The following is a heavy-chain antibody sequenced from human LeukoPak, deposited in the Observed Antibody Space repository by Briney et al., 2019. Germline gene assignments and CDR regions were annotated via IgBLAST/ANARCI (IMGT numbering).Heavy chain of an antibody. V-gene: IGHV3-11*01. CDR2: ISSSGSAI. D-gene: IGHD1-26*01. CDR1: GFTFSDYY. J-gene: IGHJ4*02. CDR3: AKDRLGAMMYFDF. Sequence: PGGSLRLSCAASGFTFSDYYMSWIRQAPGKGREWVSYISSSGSAIYYADSVKGRVTISRDNSKNTLYLQVNSLRVEDTAVYYCAKDRLGAMMYFDFWGQGTLVTVSS.